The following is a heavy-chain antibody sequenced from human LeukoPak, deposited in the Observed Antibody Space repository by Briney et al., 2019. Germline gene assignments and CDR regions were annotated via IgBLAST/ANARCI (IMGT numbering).Heavy chain of an antibody. D-gene: IGHD3-22*01. CDR2: ISHSGNT. Sequence: SETLSLTCAVSVGSICSSNWWSWVRQPAGKVLEWIGEISHSGNTNYNPSLKSRVTISVDKSKNQFSLKLSSVTAADTAVYYCARFSMIVVVGWFDPWGQGTLVTVSS. CDR3: ARFSMIVVVGWFDP. V-gene: IGHV4-4*02. J-gene: IGHJ5*02. CDR1: VGSICSSNW.